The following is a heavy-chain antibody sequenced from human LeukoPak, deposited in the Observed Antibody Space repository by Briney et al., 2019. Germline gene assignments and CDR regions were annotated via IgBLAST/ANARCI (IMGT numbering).Heavy chain of an antibody. CDR1: GGTFSSYA. D-gene: IGHD5-18*01. Sequence: SVKVSCKASGGTFSSYAISWVRQAPGHGLEWMGGIIPIFGTANYAQKFQGRVTITADESTSTAYMELSSLRSEDTAVYYCASNVDTAMANYFDYWGQGTLVTVSS. V-gene: IGHV1-69*01. CDR3: ASNVDTAMANYFDY. J-gene: IGHJ4*02. CDR2: IIPIFGTA.